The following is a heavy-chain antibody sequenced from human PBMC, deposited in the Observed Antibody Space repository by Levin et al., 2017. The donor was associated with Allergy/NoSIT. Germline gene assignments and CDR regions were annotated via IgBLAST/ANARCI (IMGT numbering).Heavy chain of an antibody. CDR3: ARGAGWLPDY. CDR2: IKQDGSEK. Sequence: HPGGSLRLSCAASGFTFSSHWMNWVRQTPGKGLEWVANIKQDGSEKYYVGSVKGRFTISRDNAKDSLYLQMNGLRAEDTAVYYCARGAGWLPDYWGQGTLVTVSA. D-gene: IGHD6-19*01. CDR1: GFTFSSHW. V-gene: IGHV3-7*03. J-gene: IGHJ4*02.